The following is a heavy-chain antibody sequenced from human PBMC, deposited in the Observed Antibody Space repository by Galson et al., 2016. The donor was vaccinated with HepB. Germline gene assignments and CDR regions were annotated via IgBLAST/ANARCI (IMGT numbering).Heavy chain of an antibody. CDR3: AKSWTGYYWFDD. D-gene: IGHD3/OR15-3a*01. J-gene: IGHJ4*02. CDR1: GFTFSSYA. V-gene: IGHV3-30*04. Sequence: SLRLSCAASGFTFSSYAMHWVRQAPGKGLEWVAIISYDGTKKYYADSVKGRFTISRDNSKNTLYLQMNSLRAEDTAVYYCAKSWTGYYWFDDWGQGTLVTVSS. CDR2: ISYDGTKK.